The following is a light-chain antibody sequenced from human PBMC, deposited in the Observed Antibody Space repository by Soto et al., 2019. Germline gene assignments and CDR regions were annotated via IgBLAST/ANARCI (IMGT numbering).Light chain of an antibody. V-gene: IGKV1-5*01. J-gene: IGKJ1*01. Sequence: DIQLTQSPPTLSASVGDRVTITCRASQSIRYYLAWYQQMPGKAPKLLIYGASSLQSGVPSRFSGSGSGTEFTLTISSLQADDFATYCCQHHNSYSQTCGQGTKVEIK. CDR2: GAS. CDR3: QHHNSYSQT. CDR1: QSIRYY.